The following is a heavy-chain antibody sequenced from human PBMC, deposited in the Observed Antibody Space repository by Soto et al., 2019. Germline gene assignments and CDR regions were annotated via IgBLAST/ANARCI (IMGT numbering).Heavy chain of an antibody. CDR1: GYSFTTYW. CDR3: ARKDSSSAFDY. D-gene: IGHD3-22*01. Sequence: GEALKISCKGSGYSFTTYWIGWVRQMPGKGLEWMGIIYPGDSDTRYSPSFQGQVTISADKYISTAYLQWSSLKASDTAMYYCARKDSSSAFDYWGQGTLVTVSS. V-gene: IGHV5-51*01. J-gene: IGHJ4*02. CDR2: IYPGDSDT.